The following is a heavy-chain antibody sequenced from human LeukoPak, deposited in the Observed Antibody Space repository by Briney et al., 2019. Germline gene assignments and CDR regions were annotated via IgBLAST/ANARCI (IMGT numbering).Heavy chain of an antibody. CDR3: ARQGDCTRTGCPLNFDY. D-gene: IGHD2-2*01. CDR1: GYSFTSYW. J-gene: IGHJ4*02. CDR2: IYPGGSDI. V-gene: IGHV5-51*01. Sequence: GESLKISCKGSGYSFTSYWIGWVRQMPGKGLEWMGLIYPGGSDIRYIPSFQGQVTISADKSISTAYLQWSSLRASDTAMYYCARQGDCTRTGCPLNFDYWGQGTLVTVSS.